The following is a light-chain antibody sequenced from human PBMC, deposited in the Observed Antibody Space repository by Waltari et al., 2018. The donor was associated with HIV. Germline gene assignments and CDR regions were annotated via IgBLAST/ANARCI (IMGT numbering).Light chain of an antibody. J-gene: IGLJ3*02. V-gene: IGLV8-61*01. CDR2: STN. CDR1: SGPVSTYSF. CDR3: VLYMGSGIWV. Sequence: QTVVPQEPSFSVSPGGTVTLTCALSSGPVSTYSFPIGYQQTPGQAPRTLIYSTNTRSSGVPDRFSGSILGNKAALTITGAQAYDESDYYCVLYMGSGIWVFGGGTKLTVL.